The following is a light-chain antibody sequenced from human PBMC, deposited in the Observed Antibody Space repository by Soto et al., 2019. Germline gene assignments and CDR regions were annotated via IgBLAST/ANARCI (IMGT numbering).Light chain of an antibody. J-gene: IGKJ1*01. V-gene: IGKV3-15*01. Sequence: EIVMTQSPATLSVSPGERATLSCRASQSVSSNLAWYQQKPGQAPRLLIYGASTRAPGIPAKFSGSGSGTDFTLTISSLQSEDFAVYYCEQYNNWWTLGQGTKVQIK. CDR2: GAS. CDR1: QSVSSN. CDR3: EQYNNWWT.